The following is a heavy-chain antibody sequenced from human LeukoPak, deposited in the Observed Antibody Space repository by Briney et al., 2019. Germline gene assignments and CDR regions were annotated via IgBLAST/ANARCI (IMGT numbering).Heavy chain of an antibody. J-gene: IGHJ4*02. Sequence: GASVKVSCKASGGTFSSYAISWVRQAPGQGLEWMGGIIPIFGTANYAQKFQGRVTITADESTSTAYMVLSSLRSEDTAVYYCAREAPLRWLLDYWGQGTLVTVSS. V-gene: IGHV1-69*13. CDR1: GGTFSSYA. CDR2: IIPIFGTA. CDR3: AREAPLRWLLDY. D-gene: IGHD5-24*01.